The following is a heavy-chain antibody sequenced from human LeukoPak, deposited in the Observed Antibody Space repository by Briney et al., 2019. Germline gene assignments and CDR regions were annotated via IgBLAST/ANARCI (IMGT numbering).Heavy chain of an antibody. V-gene: IGHV4-59*01. J-gene: IGHJ4*02. CDR1: GGSTSSYY. CDR2: IYYSGST. CDR3: ARAQYYYDSSGYAY. D-gene: IGHD3-22*01. Sequence: SETLSLTCTVSGGSTSSYYWSWIRQPPGKGLEWIGYIYYSGSTNYNPSLKSRVTISVDTSKNQFSLKLSSVTAADTAVYYCARAQYYYDSSGYAYWGQGTLVTVSS.